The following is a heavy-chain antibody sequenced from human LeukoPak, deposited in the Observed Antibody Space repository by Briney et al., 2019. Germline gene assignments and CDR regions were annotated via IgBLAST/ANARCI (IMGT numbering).Heavy chain of an antibody. CDR3: AKAVRWLQEFDQ. Sequence: GGSLRLSRAASGFTFSSYGMHWVRQAPGKGLEWVAFIRYDGSNKYYTDSVKGRFTISRDNLKNTLFLQMNSLRTEDTAVYFCAKAVRWLQEFDQWGQGTLVTVSS. J-gene: IGHJ4*02. CDR2: IRYDGSNK. D-gene: IGHD5-24*01. CDR1: GFTFSSYG. V-gene: IGHV3-30*02.